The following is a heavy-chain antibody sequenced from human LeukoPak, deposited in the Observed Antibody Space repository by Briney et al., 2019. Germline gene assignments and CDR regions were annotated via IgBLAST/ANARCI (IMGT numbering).Heavy chain of an antibody. V-gene: IGHV1-46*01. D-gene: IGHD6-13*01. CDR3: ARDRRREAAAVYYFDY. CDR1: GYTFSSYY. J-gene: IGHJ4*02. CDR2: INPSGGRT. Sequence: GASVKVSCKASGYTFSSYYMHWVRQAPGQGLEWMGIINPSGGRTSYAQKFQGRVTMTRDTSTSTVYMELSSLRSEDTAVYYCARDRRREAAAVYYFDYWGQGNLVTVSS.